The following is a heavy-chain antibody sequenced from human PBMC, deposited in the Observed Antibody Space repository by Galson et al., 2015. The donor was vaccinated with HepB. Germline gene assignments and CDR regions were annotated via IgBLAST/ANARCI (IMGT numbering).Heavy chain of an antibody. CDR2: IYSGGST. CDR1: GFTVSSNY. J-gene: IGHJ2*01. CDR3: ARTDSSGYYFDWYFDL. V-gene: IGHV3-66*01. D-gene: IGHD3-22*01. Sequence: SLRLSCAASGFTVSSNYMSWVRQAPGKGLEWVSVIYSGGSTYYADSVKGRFTISRDNSKNTLYLQMNSLRAEDTAVYYCARTDSSGYYFDWYFDLWGRGTLVTVSS.